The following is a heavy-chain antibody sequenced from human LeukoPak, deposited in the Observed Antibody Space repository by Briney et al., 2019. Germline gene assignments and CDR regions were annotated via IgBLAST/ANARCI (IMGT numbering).Heavy chain of an antibody. D-gene: IGHD4-11*01. V-gene: IGHV4-34*01. Sequence: KPSETLSLTCAVYGGSFSGYYWSWIRQPPGKGLEWIGEINHSGSTNYNPSLKSRVTISVDTSKNQFSLKLSSVTAADTAVYYCARTRSNGYLRIHYYYYYMDVWGKGTTVTVSS. J-gene: IGHJ6*03. CDR1: GGSFSGYY. CDR3: ARTRSNGYLRIHYYYYYMDV. CDR2: INHSGST.